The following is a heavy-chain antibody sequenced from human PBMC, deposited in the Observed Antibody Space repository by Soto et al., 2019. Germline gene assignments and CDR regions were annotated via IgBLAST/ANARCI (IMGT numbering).Heavy chain of an antibody. Sequence: EVQLVESGGGLVKPGGSLRLSCVASGFTFSNAWMNWVRQAPGKGLEWVGRIKSKTDGGTTDYAAPVKGRFTISRDDSKNTLYLQMNSLKTEDTAVYYCTTRTYYDYVWGSYRSKIDAFDIWGQGTMVTVSS. CDR2: IKSKTDGGTT. J-gene: IGHJ3*02. D-gene: IGHD3-16*02. V-gene: IGHV3-15*07. CDR3: TTRTYYDYVWGSYRSKIDAFDI. CDR1: GFTFSNAW.